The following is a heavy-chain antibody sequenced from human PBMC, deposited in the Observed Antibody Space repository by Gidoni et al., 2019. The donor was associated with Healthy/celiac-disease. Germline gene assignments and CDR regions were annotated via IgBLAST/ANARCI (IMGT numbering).Heavy chain of an antibody. D-gene: IGHD3-10*01. CDR2: IWYDGSNK. Sequence: QVQLVESGVGVVQPGRSLRLPCAASGFTFSSYGMHWVRQAPGKGLEWLSVIWYDGSNKYYADSVKGRFTISRDNSKNTLYLQMNSLRAEDTAVYYCARDFGDLLDYWGQGTLVTVSS. V-gene: IGHV3-33*01. CDR3: ARDFGDLLDY. CDR1: GFTFSSYG. J-gene: IGHJ4*02.